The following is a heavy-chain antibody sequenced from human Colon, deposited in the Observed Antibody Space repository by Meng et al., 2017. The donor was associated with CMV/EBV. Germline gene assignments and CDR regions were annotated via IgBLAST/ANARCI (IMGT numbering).Heavy chain of an antibody. CDR1: GFTFSSYA. D-gene: IGHD3-3*01. Sequence: GGSLRLSCAASGFTFSSYAMSWVRQAPGKGLEWVSAISGSGGSTYYADSVKGRFTISRDNSKNTLYLQMNSLRAEDTAVYYCAKDFWSGYYISNYYGMDVWGQGTTVTVSS. V-gene: IGHV3-23*01. CDR2: ISGSGGST. J-gene: IGHJ6*02. CDR3: AKDFWSGYYISNYYGMDV.